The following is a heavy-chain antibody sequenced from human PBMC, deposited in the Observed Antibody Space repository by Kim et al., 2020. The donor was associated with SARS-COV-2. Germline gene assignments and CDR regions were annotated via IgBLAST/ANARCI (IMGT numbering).Heavy chain of an antibody. CDR1: GFTFSSYA. D-gene: IGHD6-13*01. J-gene: IGHJ6*02. CDR2: ISGSGGST. CDR3: AKGIAAAGPYYYGMDV. V-gene: IGHV3-23*01. Sequence: GGSLRLSCAASGFTFSSYAMSWVRQAPGKGLEWVSAISGSGGSTYYADSVKGRFTISRDNSKNKLYLQMNSLRAEDTAVYYCAKGIAAAGPYYYGMDVWGQGTTVTVSS.